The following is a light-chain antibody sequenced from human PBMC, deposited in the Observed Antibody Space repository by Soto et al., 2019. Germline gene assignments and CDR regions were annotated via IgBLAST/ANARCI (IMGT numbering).Light chain of an antibody. CDR3: QQYSTSPGT. CDR2: GAS. J-gene: IGKJ1*01. CDR1: QSIDSTH. Sequence: EIVLTQSPDTLSLSPGERATLSCRASQSIDSTHLVWYQQKPGQAPSLLIFGASSRATGIPDRVSGSGSGTDFTLTIRGLQPEDFAVYYCQQYSTSPGTFGQGTKVAIK. V-gene: IGKV3-20*01.